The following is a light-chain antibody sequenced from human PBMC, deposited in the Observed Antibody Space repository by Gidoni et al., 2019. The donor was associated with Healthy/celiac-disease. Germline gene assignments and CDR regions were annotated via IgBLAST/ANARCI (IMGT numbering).Light chain of an antibody. Sequence: QYVLTQSPSASGTPGQRVTISCSGSSSNIGSNTVNWYQQLPGTAPKLLIYSNNQRPSEVPDRFSGSKSGTSASLAISGLQSEDEAVYYCAAWDDSLNCPVFGGGTKLTVL. V-gene: IGLV1-44*01. CDR3: AAWDDSLNCPV. CDR1: SSNIGSNT. J-gene: IGLJ2*01. CDR2: SNN.